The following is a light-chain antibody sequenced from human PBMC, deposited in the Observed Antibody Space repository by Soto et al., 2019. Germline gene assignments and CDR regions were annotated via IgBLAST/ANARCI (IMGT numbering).Light chain of an antibody. CDR2: DVS. CDR1: NSDIGNYNY. Sequence: QSALTQPRAVSGSPGQSVTISCTGTNSDIGNYNYVSWYQQHPGKAPKVMIYDVSKRPSGVPDRFSGSKSCNTASLTISGLQAEDEADYYCCSYPGSHTWVFGGGTKLTVL. J-gene: IGLJ3*02. V-gene: IGLV2-11*01. CDR3: CSYPGSHTWV.